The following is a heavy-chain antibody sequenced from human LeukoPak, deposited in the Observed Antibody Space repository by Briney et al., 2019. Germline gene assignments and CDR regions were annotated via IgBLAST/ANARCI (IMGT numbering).Heavy chain of an antibody. CDR3: ATTRDYYDTSGYTLLQD. CDR1: GGTFSTYA. CDR2: IIPILGTA. J-gene: IGHJ1*01. V-gene: IGHV1-69*01. D-gene: IGHD3-22*01. Sequence: GPSVKVSCKASGGTFSTYAISWVRQAPGQGLEWMGGIIPILGTANYAQRFQGRVTLTADESSSTAYMALSSLRSEDTAMYYCATTRDYYDTSGYTLLQDWGQGTLVTVSS.